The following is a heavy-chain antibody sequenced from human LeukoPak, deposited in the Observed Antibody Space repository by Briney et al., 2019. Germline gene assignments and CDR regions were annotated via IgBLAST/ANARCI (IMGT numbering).Heavy chain of an antibody. Sequence: GASVKVSCKASGYTFIGYYMHWVRQAPGQRLEWMGWINAGNGNTKYSQEFQGRVTITRDTSASTAYMELSSLRSEDMAVYYCARSGGSYFHRDNWFDPWGQGTLVTVSS. CDR2: INAGNGNT. J-gene: IGHJ5*02. CDR1: GYTFIGYY. D-gene: IGHD1-26*01. V-gene: IGHV1-3*03. CDR3: ARSGGSYFHRDNWFDP.